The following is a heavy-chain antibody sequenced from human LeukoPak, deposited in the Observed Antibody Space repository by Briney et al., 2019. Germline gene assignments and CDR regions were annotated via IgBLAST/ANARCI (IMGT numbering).Heavy chain of an antibody. CDR3: AKPGIAAAGDGFDY. J-gene: IGHJ4*02. V-gene: IGHV3-30*18. CDR1: GFTFSSYG. D-gene: IGHD6-13*01. CDR2: ISYDGSNK. Sequence: PGGSLRLSRAASGFTFSSYGMHWVRQAPGKGLEWVAVISYDGSNKYYADSVKGRFTISRDNSKNTLYLQMNSLRAEDTAVYYCAKPGIAAAGDGFDYWGQGTLVTVSS.